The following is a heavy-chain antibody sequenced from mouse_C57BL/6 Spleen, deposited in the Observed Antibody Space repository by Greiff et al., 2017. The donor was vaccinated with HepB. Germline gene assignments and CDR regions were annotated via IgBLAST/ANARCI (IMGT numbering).Heavy chain of an antibody. V-gene: IGHV1-82*01. D-gene: IGHD2-4*01. CDR3: ARGFYYDYAWFAY. CDR2: IYPGDGDT. J-gene: IGHJ3*01. Sequence: VKLQESGPELVKPGASVKISCKASGYAFSSSWMNWVKQRPGKGLEWIGRIYPGDGDTNYNGKFKGKATLTADKSSSTAYMQLSSLTSEDSAVYFCARGFYYDYAWFAYWGQGTLVTVSA. CDR1: GYAFSSSW.